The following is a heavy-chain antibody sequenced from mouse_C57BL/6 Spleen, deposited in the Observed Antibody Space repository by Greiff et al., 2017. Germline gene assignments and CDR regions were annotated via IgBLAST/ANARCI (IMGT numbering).Heavy chain of an antibody. CDR1: GFTFSNYW. CDR2: IRLKSDNYAT. D-gene: IGHD2-1*01. Sequence: EVQLVESGGGLVQPGGSMKLSCVASGFTFSNYWMNWVRQSPEKGLEWVAQIRLKSDNYATHYAESVKGRFTISRDDSKSSVYLQMNNLRAEDTGIYYCQGGNYGFAYWGQGTRVTVSA. V-gene: IGHV6-3*01. CDR3: QGGNYGFAY. J-gene: IGHJ3*01.